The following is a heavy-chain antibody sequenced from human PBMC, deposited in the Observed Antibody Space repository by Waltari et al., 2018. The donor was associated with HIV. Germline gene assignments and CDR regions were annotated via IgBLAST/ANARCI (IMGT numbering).Heavy chain of an antibody. J-gene: IGHJ4*02. V-gene: IGHV3-53*01. CDR3: ARGFGCGGDCYYFDY. CDR2: IYSGGST. CDR1: GFSDSRNY. D-gene: IGHD2-21*02. Sequence: EVQLVESGGGLIQPGGSLRLSCAASGFSDSRNYMSWVRQAPGKGLEWVSVIYSGGSTYYADSVKGRFTISRDNSKNTLYLQMNSLRAEDTAVYYCARGFGCGGDCYYFDYWGQGTLVTVSS.